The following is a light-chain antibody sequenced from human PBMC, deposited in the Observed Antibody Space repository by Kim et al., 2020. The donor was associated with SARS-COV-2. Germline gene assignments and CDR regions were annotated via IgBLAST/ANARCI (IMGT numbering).Light chain of an antibody. CDR3: CSYAGSYV. J-gene: IGLJ1*01. CDR1: SSDVGGYNY. Sequence: PEQSVTISCTGTSSDVGGYNYVSWYQQHPGKAPKLMIYDVSKRPSGVPDRFSGSKSGNTASLTISGLQAEDEADYYCCSYAGSYVFGTGTKVTVL. V-gene: IGLV2-11*01. CDR2: DVS.